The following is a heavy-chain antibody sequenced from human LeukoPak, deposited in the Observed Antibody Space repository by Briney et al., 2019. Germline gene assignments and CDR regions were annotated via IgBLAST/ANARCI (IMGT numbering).Heavy chain of an antibody. D-gene: IGHD1-14*01. CDR2: ISGDGSRT. CDR1: GFTFSSYP. J-gene: IGHJ4*02. Sequence: GGSLRLSCVASGFTFSSYPMYWVRQAPGKGLEYVSVISGDGSRTYYTNSVKGRFTISRDNSKNTLYLQMGSLRDEDMAVYYCAREEPAGSTDYWGQGTLVTVSS. CDR3: AREEPAGSTDY. V-gene: IGHV3-64*01.